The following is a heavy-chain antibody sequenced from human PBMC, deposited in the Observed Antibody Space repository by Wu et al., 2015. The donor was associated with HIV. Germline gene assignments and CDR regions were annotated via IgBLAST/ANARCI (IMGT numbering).Heavy chain of an antibody. Sequence: QDQLVQSGAEVKKPGSSVKVSCKASGGTFSSYAISWVRQAPGQGLEWMGGIIPIFGTANYAQKFQGRVTITADESTSTAYMELSSLRSEDTAVYYCARGEYQLPRRGYYYYMDVVGQRDLGHRLL. CDR2: IIPIFGTA. J-gene: IGHJ6*03. CDR1: GGTFSSYA. CDR3: ARGEYQLPRRGYYYYMDV. D-gene: IGHD2-2*01. V-gene: IGHV1-69*01.